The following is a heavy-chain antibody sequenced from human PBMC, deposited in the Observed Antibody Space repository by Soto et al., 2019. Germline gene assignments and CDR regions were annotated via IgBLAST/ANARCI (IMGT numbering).Heavy chain of an antibody. J-gene: IGHJ5*02. CDR3: ATMVGLLLRGGDWFDP. Sequence: QVQLVQSGAEVKKPGASVKVSCKVSGYTLTELSMHWVRQAPGKGLGWMGGFDPEDGETIYAQKFRGRVTMTEDTSTDPAYMEGSSLRFEDTAVYYGATMVGLLLRGGDWFDPWGQGTLVTVSS. V-gene: IGHV1-24*01. CDR2: FDPEDGET. D-gene: IGHD2-15*01. CDR1: GYTLTELS.